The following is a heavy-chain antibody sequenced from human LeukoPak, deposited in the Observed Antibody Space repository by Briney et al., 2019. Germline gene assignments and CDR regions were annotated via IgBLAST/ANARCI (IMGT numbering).Heavy chain of an antibody. V-gene: IGHV3-21*01. CDR1: GFTFRNYS. D-gene: IGHD4-17*01. CDR3: AHTVTPRYFQF. Sequence: PGGSLRLSCAASGFTFRNYSMAWVRQAPGKGLEWVSFISSSSSYIYYADSVKGRFTISRDNAKNSLYLQMNSLRTEDTALYYCAHTVTPRYFQFWGQGTLVTVSS. CDR2: ISSSSSYI. J-gene: IGHJ1*01.